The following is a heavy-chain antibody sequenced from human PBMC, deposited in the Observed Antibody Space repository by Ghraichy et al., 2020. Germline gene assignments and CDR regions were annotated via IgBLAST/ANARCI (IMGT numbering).Heavy chain of an antibody. CDR1: GFTFSSYG. D-gene: IGHD4-17*01. J-gene: IGHJ3*02. CDR2: ISYDGSNK. CDR3: AKVPGSTVEDAFDI. V-gene: IGHV3-30*18. Sequence: GGSLRLSCAASGFTFSSYGMHWVRQAPGKGLEWVAVISYDGSNKYYADSVKGRFTISRDNSKNTLYLQMNSLRAEDTAVYYCAKVPGSTVEDAFDIWGQGTMVTVSS.